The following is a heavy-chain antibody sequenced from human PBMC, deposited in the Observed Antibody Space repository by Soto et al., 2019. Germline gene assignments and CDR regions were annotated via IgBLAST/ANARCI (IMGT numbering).Heavy chain of an antibody. V-gene: IGHV3-30-3*01. CDR1: GLTFSSYA. CDR3: ARDKAYSSSSKGYYYYGMDA. D-gene: IGHD6-6*01. CDR2: ISYDGSNK. J-gene: IGHJ6*02. Sequence: GGSLRLSCAASGLTFSSYAMHWVRQAPGKGLEWVAVISYDGSNKYYADSVKGRFTISRDNSKNTLYLQMNSLRAEDTAVYYCARDKAYSSSSKGYYYYGMDAWGQGTTVTVSS.